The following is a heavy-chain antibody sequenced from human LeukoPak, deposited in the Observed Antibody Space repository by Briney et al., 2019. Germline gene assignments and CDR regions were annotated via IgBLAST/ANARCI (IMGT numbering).Heavy chain of an antibody. J-gene: IGHJ4*02. CDR2: ISGSGGST. V-gene: IGHV3-23*01. D-gene: IGHD3-22*01. Sequence: GGSLRLSCAASGFTFSSYAMSWVRQAPGKGLEWVSAISGSGGSTYYADSVKGRFTISRDNSKNTLYLQMNSLRAEDTAVYYCAKSQRGNYDSSGYYYRARAVDYWGQGTLVTVSS. CDR1: GFTFSSYA. CDR3: AKSQRGNYDSSGYYYRARAVDY.